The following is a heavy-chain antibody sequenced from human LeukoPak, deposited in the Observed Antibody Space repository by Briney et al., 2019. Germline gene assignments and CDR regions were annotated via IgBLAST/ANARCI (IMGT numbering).Heavy chain of an antibody. CDR3: ARDKSAARGYYFDY. Sequence: GGSLRLSCAASGFTFSSYIMNWVRQAPGKGLEWVSSISSSSSYIYYADSVKGRFTISRDNAKNSLYLQMNSLRAEDTAVYYCARDKSAARGYYFDYWGQGTLVTVSS. J-gene: IGHJ4*02. D-gene: IGHD6-6*01. CDR2: ISSSSSYI. CDR1: GFTFSSYI. V-gene: IGHV3-21*01.